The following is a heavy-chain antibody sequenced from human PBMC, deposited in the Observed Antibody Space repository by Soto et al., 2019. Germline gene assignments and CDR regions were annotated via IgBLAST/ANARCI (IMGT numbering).Heavy chain of an antibody. CDR2: IYYSGST. V-gene: IGHV4-59*01. CDR1: GGSISSYY. Sequence: TLSLTCTVSGGSISSYYWSWIRQPPGKGLEWIGYIYYSGSTNYNPSLKSRVTISVDTSKNQFSLKLSSVTAADTAVYYCARDRRSDYGDYVVNWFDPWGQGTLVTVSS. J-gene: IGHJ5*02. D-gene: IGHD4-17*01. CDR3: ARDRRSDYGDYVVNWFDP.